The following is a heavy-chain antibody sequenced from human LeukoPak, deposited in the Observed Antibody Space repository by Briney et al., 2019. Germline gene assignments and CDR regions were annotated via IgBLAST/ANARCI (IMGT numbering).Heavy chain of an antibody. CDR2: IYYSGST. CDR3: ARVQRRNWFDP. CDR1: GGSISSYY. V-gene: IGHV4-59*01. J-gene: IGHJ5*02. D-gene: IGHD5-24*01. Sequence: SETLSLTCTVSGGSISSYYWSWIRQPPGKGLGWIGYIYYSGSTNYNPSLKSRVTISVDTSKNQFSLKLSSVTAADTAVYYCARVQRRNWFDPWGQGTLVTVSS.